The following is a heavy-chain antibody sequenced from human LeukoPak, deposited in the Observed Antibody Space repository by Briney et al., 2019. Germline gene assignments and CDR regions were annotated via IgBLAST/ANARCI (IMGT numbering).Heavy chain of an antibody. D-gene: IGHD3-22*01. V-gene: IGHV3-30*18. CDR2: ISYDGSNK. Sequence: GRSLRLSCAASGFTFSSYGMHWVRQAPGKGLEWVAVISYDGSNKYYADSVKGRFTISRDNSKNTLYLQMNSLRAEDTAVYYCAKLFSFARSPYYDSSGSLDWFDPWGQGTLVTVSS. J-gene: IGHJ5*02. CDR1: GFTFSSYG. CDR3: AKLFSFARSPYYDSSGSLDWFDP.